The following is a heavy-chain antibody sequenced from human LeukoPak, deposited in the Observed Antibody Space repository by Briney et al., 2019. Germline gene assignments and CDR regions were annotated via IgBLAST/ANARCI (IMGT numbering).Heavy chain of an antibody. CDR2: MYLSGET. J-gene: IGHJ4*02. D-gene: IGHD3-10*01. CDR3: ARQVRGYFDY. Sequence: PSETLSLTCTVSGDSIRNYYWTWIRQPAGKGLEWIGRMYLSGETNYNPSLKSRVTMSLDTSQNHFSLKLSSVTAADTAVYYCARQVRGYFDYWGQGTLVTVSS. CDR1: GDSIRNYY. V-gene: IGHV4-4*07.